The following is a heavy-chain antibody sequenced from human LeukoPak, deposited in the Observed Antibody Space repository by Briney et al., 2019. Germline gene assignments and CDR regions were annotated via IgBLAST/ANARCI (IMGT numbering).Heavy chain of an antibody. J-gene: IGHJ4*02. V-gene: IGHV3-20*04. CDR2: INWNGGST. CDR1: GFTFDDYG. D-gene: IGHD6-13*01. CDR3: AKDSKPSYSSSWNYFDS. Sequence: PGGSLRLSCAASGFTFDDYGMSWVRQAPGKGLEWVSGINWNGGSTTYADSVKGRFTISRDNSKNSLYLQMNSLRTEDTALYYCAKDSKPSYSSSWNYFDSWGQGTLVTVSS.